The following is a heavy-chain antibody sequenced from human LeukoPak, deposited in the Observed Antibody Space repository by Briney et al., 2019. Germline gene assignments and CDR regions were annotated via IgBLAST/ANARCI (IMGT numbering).Heavy chain of an antibody. CDR1: GFIFDDYA. CDR2: ISWNSGSI. Sequence: GGSLRLSCAASGFIFDDYAMHWVRQVPGKGLEWVSGISWNSGSIGYADSVKGRFTISRDNAKNSLYLQMNSLRAEDTAVYYCAKGGLRYGYSFGDWGQGTLVTVSS. CDR3: AKGGLRYGYSFGD. V-gene: IGHV3-9*01. J-gene: IGHJ4*02. D-gene: IGHD3-22*01.